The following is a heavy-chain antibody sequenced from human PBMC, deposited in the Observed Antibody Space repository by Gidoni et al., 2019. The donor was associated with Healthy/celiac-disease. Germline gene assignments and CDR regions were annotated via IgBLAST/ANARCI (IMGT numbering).Heavy chain of an antibody. D-gene: IGHD3-10*01. CDR3: ARDRGITMVRGVIITADY. CDR1: GYTFTSYG. V-gene: IGHV1-18*01. J-gene: IGHJ4*02. CDR2: ISAYNGNT. Sequence: QVQLVQSGAEVKKPGASVKVSCKASGYTFTSYGISWVRQAPGQGLEWMGWISAYNGNTNYAQKLQGRVTMTTDTSTSTAYMELRSLRSDDTAVYYCARDRGITMVRGVIITADYWGQGTLVTVSS.